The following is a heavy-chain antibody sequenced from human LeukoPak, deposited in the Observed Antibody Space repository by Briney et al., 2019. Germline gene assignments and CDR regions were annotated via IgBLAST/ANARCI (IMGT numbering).Heavy chain of an antibody. V-gene: IGHV4-38-2*01. J-gene: IGHJ2*01. CDR2: IYHSGST. CDR3: ASIGVYDFWSGYYPVYWYFDL. Sequence: KPSETLSLTCAVPGYSISSGYYWGWIRQPPGKGLEWIGSIYHSGSTYYNPSLKSRVNISVDTSKNQFSLKLSSVTAADPAVYSCASIGVYDFWSGYYPVYWYFDLWGRGTLVTVSS. D-gene: IGHD3-3*01. CDR1: GYSISSGYY.